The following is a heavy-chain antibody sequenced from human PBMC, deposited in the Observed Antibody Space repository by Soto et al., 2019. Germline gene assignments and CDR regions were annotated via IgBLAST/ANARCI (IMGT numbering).Heavy chain of an antibody. J-gene: IGHJ6*02. CDR3: ARPLRFLADYYGMEV. CDR1: GYTFTTYW. D-gene: IGHD3-3*01. Sequence: PGESLKISCKGSGYTFTTYWIGGVRQMPGKGLEWMGIIFPGDSETRYSPSFRGQVTMSADKSITTAYLQWSSLKASDTAIYYCARPLRFLADYYGMEVWGQGTMVTVSS. CDR2: IFPGDSET. V-gene: IGHV5-51*01.